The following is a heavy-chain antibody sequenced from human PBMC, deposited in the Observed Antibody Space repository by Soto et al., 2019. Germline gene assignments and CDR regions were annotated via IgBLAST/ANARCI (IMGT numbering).Heavy chain of an antibody. V-gene: IGHV4-39*01. CDR1: GGSISSSSYY. CDR2: IYYSGST. Sequence: PSATLSLTCTVSGGSISSSSYYWGWIRQPPGKGLEWIGSIYYSGSTYYNPSLKSRVTISVDTSKNQFSLKLSSVTAADTAVYYCARRGGNSYIAARRGGGYDYWGQGTLVTVSS. CDR3: ARRGGNSYIAARRGGGYDY. J-gene: IGHJ4*02. D-gene: IGHD6-6*01.